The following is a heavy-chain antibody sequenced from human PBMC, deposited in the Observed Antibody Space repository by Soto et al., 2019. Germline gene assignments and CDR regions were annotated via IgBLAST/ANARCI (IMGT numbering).Heavy chain of an antibody. V-gene: IGHV3-21*01. CDR3: ARDGDTAMVKRSPVDY. D-gene: IGHD5-18*01. J-gene: IGHJ4*02. CDR1: GFTFSSYS. CDR2: ISSSSSYI. Sequence: PGGSLRLSCAASGFTFSSYSMNWVRQAPGKGLEWVSSISSSSSYIYYADSVKGRFTISRDNAKNSLYLQMNSLRAEDTAVYYCARDGDTAMVKRSPVDYWGQGTLVTVSS.